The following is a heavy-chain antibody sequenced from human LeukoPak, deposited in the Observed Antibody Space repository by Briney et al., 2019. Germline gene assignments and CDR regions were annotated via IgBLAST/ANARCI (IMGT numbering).Heavy chain of an antibody. J-gene: IGHJ6*02. CDR3: ARDFRGYYYYGMDV. V-gene: IGHV4-61*01. CDR1: SGSVSSVSSY. CDR2: IYYSGST. Sequence: SETLSLTCTVSSGSVSSVSSYWTWIRQPPGKGLEWIGYIYYSGSTNYSPSLKSRVTISVDTSKNQFSLKLSSVTAADTAVYYCARDFRGYYYYGMDVWGQGTTVTVSS.